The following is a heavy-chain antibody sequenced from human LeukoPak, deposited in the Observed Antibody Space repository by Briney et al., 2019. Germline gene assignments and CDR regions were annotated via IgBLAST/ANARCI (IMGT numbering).Heavy chain of an antibody. D-gene: IGHD6-19*01. CDR3: AKGASSGWLLYWFDP. Sequence: GGSLRLSCAASGFPFSDYVMTWVRQAPGRGLEWVSGVSGSGVSTYYADSVKGRFTISRDNSKNTLYFHMNSLRAEDTAVYYCAKGASSGWLLYWFDPWGQGSLVTVSS. J-gene: IGHJ5*02. CDR1: GFPFSDYV. CDR2: VSGSGVST. V-gene: IGHV3-23*01.